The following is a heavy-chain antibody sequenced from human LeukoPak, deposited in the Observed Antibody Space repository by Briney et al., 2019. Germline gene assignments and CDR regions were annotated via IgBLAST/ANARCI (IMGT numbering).Heavy chain of an antibody. V-gene: IGHV3-23*01. D-gene: IGHD4-17*01. CDR3: ARVWTATTPDY. Sequence: PGGSLRLSCAASGLTFGNYALSWVRQAPGKGLEWVSGISHSGANTYYSDSVKGRFTISRDKSKNTLYLQMNSLRAEDTAMYYCARVWTATTPDYWGQGTLVTVSS. J-gene: IGHJ4*02. CDR2: ISHSGANT. CDR1: GLTFGNYA.